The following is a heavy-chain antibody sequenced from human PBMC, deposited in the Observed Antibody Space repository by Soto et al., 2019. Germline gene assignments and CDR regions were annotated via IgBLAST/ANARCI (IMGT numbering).Heavy chain of an antibody. CDR2: ITGSGGNT. Sequence: HPGGSLRLSCAASGFTFSNYVMCWVRQAPGKGLEWVSGITGSGGNTDYADSVKGRFTISRDNSKNTLYLQMNSLRAEDTAVYYCAREGRMYQLLSFYDILTGSLGYWGQGTLVTVSS. CDR1: GFTFSNYV. V-gene: IGHV3-23*01. J-gene: IGHJ4*02. CDR3: AREGRMYQLLSFYDILTGSLGY. D-gene: IGHD3-9*01.